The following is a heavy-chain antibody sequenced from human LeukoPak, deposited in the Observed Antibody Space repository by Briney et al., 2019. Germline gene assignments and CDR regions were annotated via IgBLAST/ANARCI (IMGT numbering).Heavy chain of an antibody. J-gene: IGHJ5*02. D-gene: IGHD3-22*01. CDR2: ISGSGGST. CDR3: AKGLNYYDSSGHSYFDP. V-gene: IGHV3-23*01. Sequence: GRSLRLSCAASRFTFSSYGMHWVRQAPGKGLEWVSAISGSGGSTSYADSVKGRFTISRDNSKNTLYVQMNSLRAEDTAVYYCAKGLNYYDSSGHSYFDPWGQGTLVTVAS. CDR1: RFTFSSYG.